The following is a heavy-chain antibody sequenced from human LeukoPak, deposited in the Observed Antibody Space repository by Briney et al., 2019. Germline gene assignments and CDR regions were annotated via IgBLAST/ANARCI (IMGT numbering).Heavy chain of an antibody. CDR3: AKSGAVSGIFDY. V-gene: IGHV3-74*01. D-gene: IGHD6-19*01. J-gene: IGHJ4*02. CDR2: INSDGSST. Sequence: PGGSLRLSCAASGFTFSSYWMHWVRQAPGKGLVWVSRINSDGSSTSYADSVKGRFTISRDNSKNTLYLQMNSLRAEDTAVYYCAKSGAVSGIFDYWGQGTLVTVSS. CDR1: GFTFSSYW.